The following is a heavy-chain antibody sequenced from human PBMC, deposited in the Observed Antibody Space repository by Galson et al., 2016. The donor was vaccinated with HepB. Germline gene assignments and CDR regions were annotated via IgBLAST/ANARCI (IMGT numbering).Heavy chain of an antibody. Sequence: SLRLSCAASGFSISIYSMNWVRQAPGKGLEWVSAIRGSGTGTSYTDSVKGRFTISRDNSKNTLYLQMNSLRAEDAALYYCAKISLVGYNSGLGGSFDIWGRGTMVTVSS. D-gene: IGHD6-19*01. CDR3: AKISLVGYNSGLGGSFDI. CDR2: IRGSGTGT. V-gene: IGHV3-23*01. J-gene: IGHJ3*02. CDR1: GFSISIYS.